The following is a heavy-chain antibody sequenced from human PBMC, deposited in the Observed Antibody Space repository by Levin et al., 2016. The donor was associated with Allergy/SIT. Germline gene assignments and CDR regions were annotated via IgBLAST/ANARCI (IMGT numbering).Heavy chain of an antibody. CDR3: ARGKEQYTMIVEY. Sequence: GGSLRLSCAASGFTVTYSYMSWVRQAPGKGLEWVAVTSYDASNKYYRDSVKGRFTISRDNSKNTLFLQMNSLRPEDTAVYYCARGKEQYTMIVEYWGQGTLVTVSS. J-gene: IGHJ4*02. V-gene: IGHV3-30*03. CDR1: GFTVTYSY. D-gene: IGHD3-22*01. CDR2: TSYDASNK.